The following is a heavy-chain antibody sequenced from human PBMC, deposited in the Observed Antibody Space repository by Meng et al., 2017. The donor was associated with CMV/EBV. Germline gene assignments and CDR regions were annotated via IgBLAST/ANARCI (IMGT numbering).Heavy chain of an antibody. J-gene: IGHJ6*02. CDR1: GGSISRYY. CDR2: IYYSGST. CDR3: AREDYYYYYGMDV. V-gene: IGHV4-59*01. Sequence: SETLSLTCTVSGGSISRYYWTWIRQPPGKGLEWIGYIYYSGSTNYNPSLKSRVTISVDTSKNQFSLKLSSVTAADTAVYYCAREDYYYYYGMDVWGQGTTVTVSS.